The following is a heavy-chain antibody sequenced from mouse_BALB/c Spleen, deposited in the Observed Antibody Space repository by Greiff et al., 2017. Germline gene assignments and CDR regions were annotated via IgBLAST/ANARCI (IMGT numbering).Heavy chain of an antibody. V-gene: IGHV2-4-1*01. J-gene: IGHJ4*01. D-gene: IGHD3-3*01. CDR1: GFSFTSYG. Sequence: QVHLKQSGPGLVQPSQTLTLTCTASGFSFTSYGVHWVRQSPGKGLEWLGVIWSGGSTDYNAAFISRLSISKDNSKNQVFFKMNSMQADDTAIYYGARNWDRYMDYWGQGTSVTVSS. CDR2: IWSGGST. CDR3: ARNWDRYMDY.